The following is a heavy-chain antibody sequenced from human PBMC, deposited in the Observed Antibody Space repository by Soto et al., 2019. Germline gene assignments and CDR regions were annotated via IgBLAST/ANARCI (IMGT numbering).Heavy chain of an antibody. V-gene: IGHV3-15*01. CDR2: INSKTDGGTT. CDR1: GFTFDAAW. Sequence: GCYLRICFAASGFTFDAAWMSWVRQAPGKGLEWVGRINSKTDGGTTDFAAPVKGRFTISRDDSKNTVYLQMNSLKIEDTAVYYCTTGLAAAGTNYWGQGTLVTVSA. J-gene: IGHJ4*02. D-gene: IGHD6-13*01. CDR3: TTGLAAAGTNY.